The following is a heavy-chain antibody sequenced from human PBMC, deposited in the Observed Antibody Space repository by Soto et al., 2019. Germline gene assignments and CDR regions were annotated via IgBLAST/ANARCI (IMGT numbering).Heavy chain of an antibody. V-gene: IGHV3-23*01. CDR1: GFAFSDYS. D-gene: IGHD3-10*01. Sequence: GGSLRLSCEGSGFAFSDYSITWVRQAPGKGLEYVSGVTGSGGLSFYSDSVRGRFTVSRDNSKKTVYLQMNSLTVEDTAVYYCAKWSGFGDFWGQGTMVTV. CDR3: AKWSGFGDF. J-gene: IGHJ4*02. CDR2: VTGSGGLS.